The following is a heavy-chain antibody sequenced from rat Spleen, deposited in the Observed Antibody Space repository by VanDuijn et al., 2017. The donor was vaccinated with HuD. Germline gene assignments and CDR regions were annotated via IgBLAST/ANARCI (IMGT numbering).Heavy chain of an antibody. V-gene: IGHV5-25*01. CDR2: ISTSGSRT. D-gene: IGHD1-5*01. J-gene: IGHJ3*01. CDR3: ARRDTTAFAY. Sequence: EVQLVESGGGLVQPGRSLKLSCAASGFTFSNYYMAWVRQAPKKGLEWAATISTSGSRTYYPDSVKGRFTISRDNAKSSLYLQMNSLKSEDTATYYCARRDTTAFAYWGQGTLVTVSS. CDR1: GFTFSNYY.